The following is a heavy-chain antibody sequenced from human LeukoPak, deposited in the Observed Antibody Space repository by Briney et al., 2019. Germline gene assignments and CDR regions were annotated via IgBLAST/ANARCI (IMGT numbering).Heavy chain of an antibody. V-gene: IGHV1-3*03. Sequence: ASVKVSCKASGYTFTSYAMHWVRQAPGQRLEWMGWINAGNGNTKYSQEFQGRVTITRDTSASTAYMELSSLRSEDMAVYCCARAYSSRYYYYMDVWGKGTTVTVSS. J-gene: IGHJ6*03. CDR2: INAGNGNT. D-gene: IGHD6-13*01. CDR3: ARAYSSRYYYYMDV. CDR1: GYTFTSYA.